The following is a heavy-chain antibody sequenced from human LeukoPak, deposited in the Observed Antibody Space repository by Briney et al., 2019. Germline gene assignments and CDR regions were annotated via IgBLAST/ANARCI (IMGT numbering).Heavy chain of an antibody. V-gene: IGHV4-59*01. J-gene: IGHJ4*02. Sequence: SETLSLTCTVSGGSISSYYWSWIRQPPGKGLEWIGYIYYSGSTNYNPSLKSRVTISVDTSKNQFSLKLSSVTAADTAVYYCARVGSSSDRFDYWGQGTLVTVS. CDR3: ARVGSSSDRFDY. D-gene: IGHD6-6*01. CDR2: IYYSGST. CDR1: GGSISSYY.